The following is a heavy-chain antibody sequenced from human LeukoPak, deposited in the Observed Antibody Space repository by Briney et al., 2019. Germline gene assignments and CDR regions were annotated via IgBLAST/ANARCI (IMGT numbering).Heavy chain of an antibody. V-gene: IGHV1-46*01. D-gene: IGHD3-9*01. J-gene: IGHJ6*02. CDR2: INPSGGST. CDR1: GYTFTSYY. CDR3: ARDVVDILTGYRYGMDV. Sequence: ASVKVSCKASGYTFTSYYMHWVRQAPGQGLEWMGIINPSGGSTSYAQKFQGRVTMTRDTSTSTVYMELSSLRSEDTAVYYCARDVVDILTGYRYGMDVWGQGTTVTVSS.